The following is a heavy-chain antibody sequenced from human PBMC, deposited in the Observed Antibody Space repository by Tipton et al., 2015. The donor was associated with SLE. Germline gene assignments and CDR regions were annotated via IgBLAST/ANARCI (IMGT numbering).Heavy chain of an antibody. Sequence: TLSLTCTVSGGSISSSSYYWGWIRQPPEKGLEWIGSIYYSGSTYYNPSLKSRVTISVDTSKNQFSLKLSSVTAADTAVYYCAREPPVYSYCGGDCYDAFDIWGQGTMVTVSS. V-gene: IGHV4-39*07. CDR3: AREPPVYSYCGGDCYDAFDI. J-gene: IGHJ3*02. D-gene: IGHD2-21*02. CDR1: GGSISSSSYY. CDR2: IYYSGST.